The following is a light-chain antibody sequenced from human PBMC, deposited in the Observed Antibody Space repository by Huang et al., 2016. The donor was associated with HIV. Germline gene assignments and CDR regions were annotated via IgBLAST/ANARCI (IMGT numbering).Light chain of an antibody. CDR1: QSISSY. CDR2: AAS. CDR3: QQSNSTPSLT. V-gene: IGKV1-39*01. J-gene: IGKJ4*01. Sequence: DIQMTQSPSSLSAFVGERVNITCRASQSISSYLNWYQQKPGKAPKLLIYAASSLESGVPDRFSGSGSGTDFTLNISSLQPEDFATYYCQQSNSTPSLTFGGGTKVEIK.